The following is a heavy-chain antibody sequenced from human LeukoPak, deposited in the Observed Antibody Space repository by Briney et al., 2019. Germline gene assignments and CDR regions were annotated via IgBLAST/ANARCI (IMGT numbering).Heavy chain of an antibody. CDR2: IKQDGSEK. J-gene: IGHJ3*02. CDR3: ARDQGALDI. Sequence: GGSPRLSCAASGFTFSHYWMSWARQAPGKGLEWLANIKQDGSEKYYVDSVKGRFTISRDNAKNSLYLQMNSQRAEDTAIYYCARDQGALDIWGQGTMVTVSS. CDR1: GFTFSHYW. V-gene: IGHV3-7*01.